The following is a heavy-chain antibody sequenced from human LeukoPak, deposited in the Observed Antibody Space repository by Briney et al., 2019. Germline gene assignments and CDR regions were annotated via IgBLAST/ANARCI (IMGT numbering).Heavy chain of an antibody. CDR1: GFTFSSYG. J-gene: IGHJ4*02. Sequence: GGSLRLSCAASGFTFSSYGMHWVRQAPGKGLEWVAVIWYDGSNKYYADSVKGRFTISRDNSKNTLYLQMNSLRAEDTAVYYCARVTGSSGWYWYFDYWGQGTLVTVCS. D-gene: IGHD6-19*01. CDR3: ARVTGSSGWYWYFDY. V-gene: IGHV3-33*01. CDR2: IWYDGSNK.